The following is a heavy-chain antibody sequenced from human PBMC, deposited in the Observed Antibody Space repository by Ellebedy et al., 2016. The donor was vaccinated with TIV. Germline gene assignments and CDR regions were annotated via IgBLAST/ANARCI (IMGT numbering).Heavy chain of an antibody. V-gene: IGHV3-23*01. CDR2: ISGSDGST. D-gene: IGHD5-18*01. Sequence: GESLKISCAASGFTFSNYAMSWVRQAPGKGLEWVSAISGSDGSTYYADSVKGRFPISRDNSKNTLYLQMKILRAEDKAVYYYASYVDTAMVFDYWGQGTLVTVSS. CDR3: ASYVDTAMVFDY. J-gene: IGHJ4*02. CDR1: GFTFSNYA.